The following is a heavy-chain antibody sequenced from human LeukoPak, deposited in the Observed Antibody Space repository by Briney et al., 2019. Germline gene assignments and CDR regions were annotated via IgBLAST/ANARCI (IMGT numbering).Heavy chain of an antibody. CDR2: IYHSGST. J-gene: IGHJ6*03. V-gene: IGHV4-4*02. CDR1: GGSISSSNW. CDR3: ARDHFYDFWSGFYYMDV. D-gene: IGHD3-3*01. Sequence: PSGTLSLTCAVSGGSISSSNWWSWVRQPPGKGLEWIGEIYHSGSTNYNPSLKSRVTISVDKSKNQFSLKLSSVTAADTAVYYCARDHFYDFWSGFYYMDVWGKGTTVTVSS.